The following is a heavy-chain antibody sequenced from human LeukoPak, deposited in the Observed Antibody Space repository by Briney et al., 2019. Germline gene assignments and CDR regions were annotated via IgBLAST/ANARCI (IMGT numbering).Heavy chain of an antibody. CDR1: GYTFTSYG. V-gene: IGHV1-18*01. J-gene: IGHJ4*02. CDR3: ASGARGGWYPPFDY. Sequence: ASVKVSCKASGYTFTSYGISWVRQAPGQGLEWMGWISAYNGNTNYAQKLQGRVTMTTDTSTSTAYMELRSLRSVDTAVYYCASGARGGWYPPFDYWGQGTLVTVSS. CDR2: ISAYNGNT. D-gene: IGHD6-19*01.